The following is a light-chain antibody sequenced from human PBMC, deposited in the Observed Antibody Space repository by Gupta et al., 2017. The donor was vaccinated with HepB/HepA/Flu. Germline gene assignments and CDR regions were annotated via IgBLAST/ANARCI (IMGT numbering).Light chain of an antibody. J-gene: IGKJ2*03. V-gene: IGKV2-30*02. CDR3: MQATHWPQS. Sequence: DVVMTQSPLSLPVTLGQPASISCRSSQSLVHSDGNTYLTWFQQRPGQSPRRQIYKVSDRDSGVPDRFSGGGSGTDFSLKISRVEAEDIGLYYCMQATHWPQSFGQGTKLEIK. CDR1: QSLVHSDGNTY. CDR2: KVS.